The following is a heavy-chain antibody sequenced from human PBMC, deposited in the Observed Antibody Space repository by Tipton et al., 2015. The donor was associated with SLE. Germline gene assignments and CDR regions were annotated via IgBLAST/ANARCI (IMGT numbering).Heavy chain of an antibody. CDR3: ARGGSRLDIVVVVAAYDY. CDR1: GFTFSSYE. D-gene: IGHD2-15*01. Sequence: SLRLSCAASGFTFSSYEMNWVRQAPGKGLEWVSSISSSSSYIYYADSVKGRFTISRDNAKNSLYLQMNSLRAEDTAVYYCARGGSRLDIVVVVAAYDYWGQGTLVTVSS. J-gene: IGHJ4*02. CDR2: ISSSSSYI. V-gene: IGHV3-21*01.